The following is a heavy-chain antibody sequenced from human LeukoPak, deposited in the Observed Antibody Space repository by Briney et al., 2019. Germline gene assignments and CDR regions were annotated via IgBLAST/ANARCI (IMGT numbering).Heavy chain of an antibody. CDR2: IDPSDSYT. CDR1: GYSFTNYW. CDR3: ARPVSYEHYGMDV. V-gene: IGHV5-10-1*01. J-gene: IGHJ6*02. D-gene: IGHD3-3*01. Sequence: GESLKISCKGSGYSFTNYWINWVRQMPGKGLEWMGRIDPSDSYTNYSPSFQGHVTISAGKSISTAYLQWSSLKASDTAMYYCARPVSYEHYGMDVWGQGTTVTVSS.